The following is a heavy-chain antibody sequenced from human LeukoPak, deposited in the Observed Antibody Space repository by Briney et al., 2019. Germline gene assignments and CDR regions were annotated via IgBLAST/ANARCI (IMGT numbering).Heavy chain of an antibody. Sequence: PSETLSLTCAVSGYSISSGYYWGWIRQPPGKGLEWIGTIYHSGSTYYNPSLKSRVTISVDTSKNQFSLKLSSVTAADTAVYYCARLLWGSSGWFDYWGQGTLVTVSS. V-gene: IGHV4-38-2*01. CDR2: IYHSGST. CDR1: GYSISSGYY. J-gene: IGHJ4*02. CDR3: ARLLWGSSGWFDY. D-gene: IGHD6-25*01.